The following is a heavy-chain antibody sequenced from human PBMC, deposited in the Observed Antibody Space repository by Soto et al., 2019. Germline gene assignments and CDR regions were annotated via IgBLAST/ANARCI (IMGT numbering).Heavy chain of an antibody. CDR1: GGSISGSY. CDR2: VYYTGST. V-gene: IGHV4-59*01. D-gene: IGHD6-19*01. J-gene: IGHJ4*02. CDR3: ARSVAVPGAHIDY. Sequence: SETLSLTCSVSGGSISGSYWSWIRQSPGKGLEWLGYVYYTGSTNYSPSLRSRVSISVDTSKNEFSLRLSSVTAADTAVYFCARSVAVPGAHIDYWGQGTQVTVAS.